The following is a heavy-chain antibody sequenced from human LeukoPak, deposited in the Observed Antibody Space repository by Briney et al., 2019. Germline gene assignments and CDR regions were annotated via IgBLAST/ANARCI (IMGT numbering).Heavy chain of an antibody. J-gene: IGHJ4*02. CDR2: HIGSGGDT. CDR3: ATGRGYSGYDPEPDY. D-gene: IGHD5-12*01. CDR1: GFTVSSYA. Sequence: GGALRLSCAASGFTVSSYAMTWVPQAPGRGREWVSGHIGSGGDTYYTDSVKGRNTISRDNSKRTRHLTMNRLRAEDTAVYYCATGRGYSGYDPEPDYWGEGTL. V-gene: IGHV3-23*01.